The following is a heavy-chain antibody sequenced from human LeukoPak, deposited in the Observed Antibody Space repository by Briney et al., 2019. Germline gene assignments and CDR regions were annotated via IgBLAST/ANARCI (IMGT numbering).Heavy chain of an antibody. CDR3: ARVPTRRKYSSSWYLGYYYGMDV. Sequence: KTGGSLRLSCAASEFTFSSYSMNWVRQAPGKGLEWVSSISSSSSYIYYADSVKGRFTISRDNAKNSLYLQMNSLRAEDTAVYYCARVPTRRKYSSSWYLGYYYGMDVWGQGTTVTVSS. J-gene: IGHJ6*02. CDR2: ISSSSSYI. D-gene: IGHD6-13*01. CDR1: EFTFSSYS. V-gene: IGHV3-21*01.